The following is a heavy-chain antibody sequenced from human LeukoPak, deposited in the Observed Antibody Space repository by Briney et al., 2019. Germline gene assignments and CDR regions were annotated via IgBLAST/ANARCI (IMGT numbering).Heavy chain of an antibody. CDR1: GYTFSGYY. CDR2: INPKSGGT. D-gene: IGHD4-17*01. V-gene: IGHV1-2*02. CDR3: ARGTTLTTLPYYYYYMDV. Sequence: GASVKVSCKASGYTFSGYYMHWVRQAPGQGLEWMGWINPKSGGTNEAQKFHDRVTMTRDTSIRTAYMEVSRLRSDDTAVYYCARGTTLTTLPYYYYYMDVGGEGTTVTVSS. J-gene: IGHJ6*03.